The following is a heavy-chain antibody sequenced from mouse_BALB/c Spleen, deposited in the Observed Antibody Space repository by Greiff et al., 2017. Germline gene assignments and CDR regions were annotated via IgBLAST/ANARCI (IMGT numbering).Heavy chain of an antibody. CDR2: IWAGGST. J-gene: IGHJ4*01. Sequence: VKLMESGPGLVAPSQSLSITCTVSGFSLTSYGVHWVRQPPGKGLEWLGVIWAGGSTNYNSALMSRLSISKDNSKSQVFLNMNSLQTDDTAMYYCARSGSPPYYAMDYWGQGTSVTVSA. CDR1: GFSLTSYG. V-gene: IGHV2-9*02. D-gene: IGHD4-1*01. CDR3: ARSGSPPYYAMDY.